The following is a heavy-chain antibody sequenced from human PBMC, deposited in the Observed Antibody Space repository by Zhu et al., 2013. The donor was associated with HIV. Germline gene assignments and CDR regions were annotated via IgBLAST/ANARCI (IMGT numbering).Heavy chain of an antibody. CDR2: ISSSSSTI. D-gene: IGHD6-19*01. CDR3: ARDLGGWSRSFDY. V-gene: IGHV3-48*04. Sequence: EVQLVESGGGLVQPGGSLRLSCAASGFTFSSYSMNWVRQAPGKGLEWVSYISSSSSTIYYADSVKGRFTISRDNAKNSLYLQMNSLRAEDTAVYYCARDLGGWSRSFDYWGQGTLVTVSS. J-gene: IGHJ4*02. CDR1: GFTFSSYS.